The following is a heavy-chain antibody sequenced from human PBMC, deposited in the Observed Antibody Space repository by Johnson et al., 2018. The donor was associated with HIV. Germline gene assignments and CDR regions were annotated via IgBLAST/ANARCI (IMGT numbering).Heavy chain of an antibody. CDR3: ARDDSGSKSLGAFDI. D-gene: IGHD1-26*01. Sequence: VQVVESGGGLIQPGGSLRLSCAASGFTVSSNYMSWVRQAPGKGLEWVSVIYSGGSTYYADSVKGRFTISRDNSKNTLYLQMNSLRAEDTAVYYCARDDSGSKSLGAFDIWGQGTMVTVSS. CDR1: GFTVSSNY. J-gene: IGHJ3*02. CDR2: IYSGGST. V-gene: IGHV3-53*01.